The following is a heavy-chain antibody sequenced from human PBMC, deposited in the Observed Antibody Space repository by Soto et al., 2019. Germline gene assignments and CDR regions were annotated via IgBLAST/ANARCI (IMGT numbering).Heavy chain of an antibody. CDR1: GFTFSTYG. D-gene: IGHD3-22*01. J-gene: IGHJ4*02. Sequence: EVQLLESGGGLVQPGGSLRLSCTASGFTFSTYGMSWVRQAPGKGLEWVSSLSGDGTTTYYIDSLKGRFTISRDNSRNTLSLQMNSLRTEDTAIYYCAKDISFDTSAYNYWGQGIMVAVSS. V-gene: IGHV3-23*01. CDR2: LSGDGTTT. CDR3: AKDISFDTSAYNY.